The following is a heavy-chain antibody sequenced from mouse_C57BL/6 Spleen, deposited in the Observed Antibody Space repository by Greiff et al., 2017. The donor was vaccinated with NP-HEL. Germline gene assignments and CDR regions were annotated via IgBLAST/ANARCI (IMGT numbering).Heavy chain of an antibody. CDR2: IRNKANNHAT. CDR3: TPAYYSNYGAY. CDR1: GFTFSDAW. Sequence: EVKVEESGGGLVQPGGSMKLSCAASGFTFSDAWMDWVRQSPEKGLEWVAEIRNKANNHATYYAESVKGRFTISRDDSKSSVYLQMNSLRAEDAGIYYCTPAYYSNYGAYWGQGTLVTVSA. V-gene: IGHV6-6*01. J-gene: IGHJ3*01. D-gene: IGHD2-5*01.